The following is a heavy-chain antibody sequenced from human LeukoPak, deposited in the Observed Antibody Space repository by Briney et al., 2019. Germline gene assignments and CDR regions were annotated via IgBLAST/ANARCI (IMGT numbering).Heavy chain of an antibody. CDR3: AREVLTGYYSREVSDY. J-gene: IGHJ4*02. CDR2: ISGDGRDI. Sequence: GGSLRLSCAASGFTFSTFAMIWVRQPPGKGLEWVSAISGDGRDIFYADAVKGRFTISRDNSKNTLYLQMNSLRDEDTAVYYCAREVLTGYYSREVSDYWGQGTLVTVSS. CDR1: GFTFSTFA. V-gene: IGHV3-23*01. D-gene: IGHD3-9*01.